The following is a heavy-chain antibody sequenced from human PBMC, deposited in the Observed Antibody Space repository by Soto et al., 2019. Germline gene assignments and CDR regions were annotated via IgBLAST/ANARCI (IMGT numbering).Heavy chain of an antibody. J-gene: IGHJ4*02. D-gene: IGHD3-3*01. CDR3: QQSKTWRFGY. Sequence: SGPTLVNPTQTLTLTCTFSGFSLSTSGMNVGWIRQPPGKALEWLGLIFWDDTKHYSPSLKSRLTITKDTSKNQVVLTMTNMDHMHTATYSCQQSKTWRFGYWGQGTLVTVSS. CDR1: GFSLSTSGMN. V-gene: IGHV2-5*02. CDR2: IFWDDTK.